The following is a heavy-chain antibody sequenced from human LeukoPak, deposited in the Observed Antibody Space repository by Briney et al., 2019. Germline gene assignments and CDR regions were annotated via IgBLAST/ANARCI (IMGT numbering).Heavy chain of an antibody. CDR1: GFTFSSSA. Sequence: GGSLRLSCAASGFTFSSSAMSWVRQAPGKGLDWVSAISGSGDTTYYADSVKGRFTISRDNSKNTLYLQINSLRVEDTAVYYCIVFGDSNHWGQGTLVTVSS. J-gene: IGHJ5*02. V-gene: IGHV3-23*01. CDR2: ISGSGDTT. CDR3: IVFGDSNH. D-gene: IGHD4-17*01.